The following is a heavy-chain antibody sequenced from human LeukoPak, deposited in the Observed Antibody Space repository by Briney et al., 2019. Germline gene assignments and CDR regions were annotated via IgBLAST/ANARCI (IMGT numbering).Heavy chain of an antibody. Sequence: SEPLSLTCTVSGGSISSSYWSWIRQPAGKGLEWIGRIYTSGSTNYNPSLKGRFTMSVVTSKNQFSLKLSSVTAADTAVYYCARDQPHFCIGTYYYYMDVWGKGTTVTVSS. J-gene: IGHJ6*03. CDR2: IYTSGST. CDR1: GGSISSSY. CDR3: ARDQPHFCIGTYYYYMDV. D-gene: IGHD3-3*02. V-gene: IGHV4-4*07.